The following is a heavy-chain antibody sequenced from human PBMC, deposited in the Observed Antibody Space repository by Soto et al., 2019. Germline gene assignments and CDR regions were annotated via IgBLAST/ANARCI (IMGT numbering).Heavy chain of an antibody. J-gene: IGHJ6*02. CDR3: AKDRSLGYCAGGDCYYYYGMDV. Sequence: QVHLVESGGGVVQPGGSLRLCCEGSGFTFRNYGIHWVRQAPGKGLEWVAVVSYDGNKKYYGDSVKGRFTISRDNSKTSVYLQVNSLRPEDTAVYYCAKDRSLGYCAGGDCYYYYGMDVWGQGTTVTVSS. D-gene: IGHD2-8*02. CDR1: GFTFRNYG. V-gene: IGHV3-30*18. CDR2: VSYDGNKK.